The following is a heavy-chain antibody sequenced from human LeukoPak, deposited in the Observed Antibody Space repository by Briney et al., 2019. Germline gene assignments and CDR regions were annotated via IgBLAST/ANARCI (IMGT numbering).Heavy chain of an antibody. CDR1: GGTFSSYA. CDR3: ARETRSGSYWKAWRFDI. Sequence: SVKVSCKAFGGTFSSYAISWVRQAPGQGLEWIGGIIPIFGTANYAQKFQGRVTITADESTSTAYMELSSLRSEDTAVYYCARETRSGSYWKAWRFDIWGQGTMVTVSS. V-gene: IGHV1-69*13. J-gene: IGHJ3*02. CDR2: IIPIFGTA. D-gene: IGHD1-26*01.